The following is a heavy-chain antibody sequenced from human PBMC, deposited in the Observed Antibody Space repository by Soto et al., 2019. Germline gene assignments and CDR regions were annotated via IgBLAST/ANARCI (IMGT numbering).Heavy chain of an antibody. J-gene: IGHJ6*03. Sequence: SETLSLTCTVSADSFGTFYWSWIRQSPGRGLEWIGYIYYSGSTNYNPSLKSRVTISVDTSKNQFSLKLSSVTAADTAVYYCARHYYYGSGSYWSDYYYYYMDVWGKGTTVTVSS. CDR3: ARHYYYGSGSYWSDYYYYYMDV. CDR2: IYYSGST. V-gene: IGHV4-59*08. D-gene: IGHD3-10*01. CDR1: ADSFGTFY.